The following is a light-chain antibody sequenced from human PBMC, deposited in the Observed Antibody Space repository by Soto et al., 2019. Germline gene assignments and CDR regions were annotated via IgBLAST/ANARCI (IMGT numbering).Light chain of an antibody. CDR2: TAS. Sequence: DIHMTQSPSTLSGSVGDRVTITCRASQTISSWLAWYQQKPGKAPKLLIYTASSLESGVPSRFSGSGSGTEFTLTISSLQPDDFATYYCQQYNSSWTFGQGTMVDI. V-gene: IGKV1-5*03. CDR1: QTISSW. CDR3: QQYNSSWT. J-gene: IGKJ1*01.